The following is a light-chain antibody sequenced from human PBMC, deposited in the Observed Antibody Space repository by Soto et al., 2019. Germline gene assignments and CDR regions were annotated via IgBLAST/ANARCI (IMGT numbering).Light chain of an antibody. J-gene: IGLJ2*01. CDR3: CSYAGSATLDVV. Sequence: QAVVTQPASVSGSPGQSITISCTGASSDVVSYYLVSWYQQYPGKAPKLIIYEGSRRPSGVSDRFSGSNSGNTASLTISGLQAEDEADYYCCSYAGSATLDVVFGGGTKLTVL. CDR2: EGS. V-gene: IGLV2-23*01. CDR1: SSDVVSYYL.